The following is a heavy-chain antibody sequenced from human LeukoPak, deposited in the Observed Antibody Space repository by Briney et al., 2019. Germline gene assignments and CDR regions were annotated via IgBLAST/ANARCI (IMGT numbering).Heavy chain of an antibody. Sequence: SETLSLTCAVYGGSFSGYYWSWIRQPPGKGLEWIGEINHSGSTNYNPSLKSRVTLSVDTTNNQFSLRLSSVTAADTAVYYCARGLDYLDVWGKGVTVSVSS. CDR2: INHSGST. CDR1: GGSFSGYY. J-gene: IGHJ6*03. D-gene: IGHD1-1*01. V-gene: IGHV4-34*01. CDR3: ARGLDYLDV.